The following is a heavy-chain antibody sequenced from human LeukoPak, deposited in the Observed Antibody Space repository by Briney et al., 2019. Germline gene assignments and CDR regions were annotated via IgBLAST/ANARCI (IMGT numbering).Heavy chain of an antibody. CDR3: ARAYSTVTTTDY. J-gene: IGHJ4*02. CDR2: LNPSGGST. V-gene: IGHV1-46*01. D-gene: IGHD4-17*01. CDR1: GYTFTSYY. Sequence: AAVKVSCKAYGYTFTSYYMYWDGRAPGRGLGWMCILNPSGGSTSYAQKFQGRVTMTRDTSTSTLYMELSSLRSEDTAVYYCARAYSTVTTTDYWGQGTLVTVSS.